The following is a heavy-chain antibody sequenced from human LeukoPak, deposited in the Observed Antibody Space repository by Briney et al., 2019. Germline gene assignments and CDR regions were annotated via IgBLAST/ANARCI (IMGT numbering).Heavy chain of an antibody. D-gene: IGHD3-22*01. V-gene: IGHV1-24*01. J-gene: IGHJ4*02. Sequence: AXVKVSXXVSGYSLSELSMHWVRQAHGKGLEWMGGFDPEDDKKIYAQKFQDRVTMTEDTSTDTAYMELSSLRYEDTAVYECATADXYYYDSSGYYLARWGQGTLVTVSS. CDR3: ATADXYYYDSSGYYLAR. CDR1: GYSLSELS. CDR2: FDPEDDKK.